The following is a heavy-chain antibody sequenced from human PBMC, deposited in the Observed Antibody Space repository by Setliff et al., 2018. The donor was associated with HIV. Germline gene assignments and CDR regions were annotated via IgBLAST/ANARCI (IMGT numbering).Heavy chain of an antibody. CDR2: IKEDGSSK. D-gene: IGHD3-10*01. CDR3: AREVLRGGDDAFGL. Sequence: GGSLRLSCGASGFTFSSYWMTWVRQAPGKGLEWVANIKEDGSSKFYVDSVEGRFTISRDNAKNSLYLQMNSLRVEDSAVYYCAREVLRGGDDAFGLWGRGTVVTVSS. J-gene: IGHJ3*01. CDR1: GFTFSSYW. V-gene: IGHV3-7*01.